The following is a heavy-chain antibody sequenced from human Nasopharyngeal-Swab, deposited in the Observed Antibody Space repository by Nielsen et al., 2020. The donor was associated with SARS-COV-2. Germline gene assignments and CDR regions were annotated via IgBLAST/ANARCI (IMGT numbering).Heavy chain of an antibody. V-gene: IGHV3-23*01. CDR2: ISGSGDTT. Sequence: GESLKISCAASGFTFSSYAMSWVRQAPGKGLEWVSIISGSGDTTYYADSVNDRFTISRDDSKNTAFLQMDSLKTEDTALYYCTTDFYFDYWGQGTLVTVSS. CDR1: GFTFSSYA. J-gene: IGHJ4*02. CDR3: TTDFYFDY.